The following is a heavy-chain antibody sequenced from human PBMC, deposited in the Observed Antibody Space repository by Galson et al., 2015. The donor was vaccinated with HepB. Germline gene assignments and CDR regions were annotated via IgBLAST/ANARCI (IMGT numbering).Heavy chain of an antibody. CDR2: IIPILGIA. J-gene: IGHJ2*01. CDR3: ARMYGSGRPNWYFDL. V-gene: IGHV1-69*04. Sequence: SVKVSCKASGGTFSSYAISWVRQAPGQGLEWMGRIIPILGIANYAQKFQGRVTITADKSTSTAYMELSSLRSEDTAVYYCARMYGSGRPNWYFDLWGRGTLVTVSS. CDR1: GGTFSSYA. D-gene: IGHD3-10*01.